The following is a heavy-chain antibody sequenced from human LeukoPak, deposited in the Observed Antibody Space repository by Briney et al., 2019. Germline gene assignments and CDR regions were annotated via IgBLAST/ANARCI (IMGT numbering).Heavy chain of an antibody. V-gene: IGHV3-23*01. CDR2: ISGSGGST. Sequence: ETLSLTCAVYGGSFSGYYWSWIRQPPGKGLEWVSAISGSGGSTYYADSVKGRFTISRDNSKNTLYLQMNSLRAEDTAVYYCAKADDWWGQGTLVTVSS. CDR1: GGSFSGYY. CDR3: AKADDW. J-gene: IGHJ4*02.